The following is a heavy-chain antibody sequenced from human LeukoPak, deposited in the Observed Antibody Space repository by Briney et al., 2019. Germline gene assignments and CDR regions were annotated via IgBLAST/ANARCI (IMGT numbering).Heavy chain of an antibody. CDR1: GFSFSNYG. CDR3: AKSRGYYYEKSGPADY. V-gene: IGHV3-33*06. D-gene: IGHD3-22*01. CDR2: IWYDGSIK. Sequence: PGRSLRLSCAASGFSFSNYGMHWVRQAPGKGLEWVAVIWYDGSIKYYGDSVKGRFTISRDNSKNTLYLQMNSLSAEDTAVYYCAKSRGYYYEKSGPADYWGQGTLVTVSS. J-gene: IGHJ4*02.